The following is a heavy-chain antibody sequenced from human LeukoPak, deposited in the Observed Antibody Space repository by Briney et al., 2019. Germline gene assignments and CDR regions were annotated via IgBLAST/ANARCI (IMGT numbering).Heavy chain of an antibody. J-gene: IGHJ6*02. V-gene: IGHV7-4-1*02. D-gene: IGHD1-26*01. Sequence: ASVKVSCKASGYTFTSYAMNWVRQAPGQGLEWMGWINTNTGNPTYAQGFTGRFVFSLDTSVSTAYLQISSLKAEDTAVYYCAREWEPYYYYYGMDVWGQGTTVTVSS. CDR3: AREWEPYYYYYGMDV. CDR2: INTNTGNP. CDR1: GYTFTSYA.